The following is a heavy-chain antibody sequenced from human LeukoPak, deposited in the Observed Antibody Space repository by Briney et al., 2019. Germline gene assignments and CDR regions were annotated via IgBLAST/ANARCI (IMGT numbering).Heavy chain of an antibody. CDR3: ARGFITMITSYYFDY. V-gene: IGHV1-69*13. D-gene: IGHD3-22*01. CDR1: GGTFSSYA. J-gene: IGHJ4*02. Sequence: SVKVSFKASGGTFSSYAISWVRQAPGQGLEWMGGIIPIFGTANYAQKFQGRVTITADESTSTAYMELSNLRSEDTAVYYCARGFITMITSYYFDYWGQGTLVTVSS. CDR2: IIPIFGTA.